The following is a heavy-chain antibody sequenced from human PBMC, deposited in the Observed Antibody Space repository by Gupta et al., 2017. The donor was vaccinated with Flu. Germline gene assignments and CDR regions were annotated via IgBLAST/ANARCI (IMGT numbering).Heavy chain of an antibody. CDR2: IKSKTDGGTT. CDR1: GFTFSNAW. J-gene: IGHJ4*02. D-gene: IGHD2-15*01. V-gene: IGHV3-15*01. Sequence: EVQLVESGGGLVKPGGSLRLSCAASGFTFSNAWMSWVRQAPGKGLGWVGRIKSKTDGGTTDYAAPVKGRFTISRDDSKNTLYLQMNSLKTEDTAVYYCTTYCSGGSCYSPETIGYYWGQGTLVTVSS. CDR3: TTYCSGGSCYSPETIGYY.